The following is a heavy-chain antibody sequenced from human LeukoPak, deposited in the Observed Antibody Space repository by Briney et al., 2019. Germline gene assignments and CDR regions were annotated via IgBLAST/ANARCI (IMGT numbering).Heavy chain of an antibody. CDR3: ARDNPGSWGYNLDYIDY. CDR1: GYTFTSYY. V-gene: IGHV1-46*01. D-gene: IGHD1-1*01. J-gene: IGHJ4*02. CDR2: INPSGGST. Sequence: GASVKVSCKASGYTFTSYYMHWVRQAPGQGLEWMGIINPSGGSTSYAQKFQGRVTMTRDTSTSTVYMELSSLRSEDTAVYYCARDNPGSWGYNLDYIDYWGQGTLVTVSS.